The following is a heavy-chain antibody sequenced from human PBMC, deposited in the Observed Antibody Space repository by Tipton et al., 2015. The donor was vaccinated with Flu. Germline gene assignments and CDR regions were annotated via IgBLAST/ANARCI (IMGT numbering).Heavy chain of an antibody. V-gene: IGHV4-38-2*02. CDR3: AREWTSLPVNWFDP. D-gene: IGHD3/OR15-3a*01. Sequence: TLSLTCTVSGYSISSGYYWGWIRQPPGKGLEWIGSIYHSGSTYYNPSLKSRDTISVDTSKNQFSLKLSSVTAADTAVYYCAREWTSLPVNWFDPWGQGTLVTVSS. J-gene: IGHJ5*02. CDR2: IYHSGST. CDR1: GYSISSGYY.